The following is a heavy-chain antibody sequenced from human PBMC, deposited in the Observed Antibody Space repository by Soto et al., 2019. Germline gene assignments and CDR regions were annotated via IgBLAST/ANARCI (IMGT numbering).Heavy chain of an antibody. CDR1: GFTFSSYS. D-gene: IGHD4-4*01. CDR2: ISSSSSYI. V-gene: IGHV3-21*01. Sequence: PVGSLRLSCAASGFTFSSYSMNWVRQAPGKGLEWVSSISSSSSYIYYADSVKGRFTISRDNAKNSLYLQMNSLRAEDTAVYYCARLAVTRLYYYGMDVWGQGTTVTVSS. CDR3: ARLAVTRLYYYGMDV. J-gene: IGHJ6*02.